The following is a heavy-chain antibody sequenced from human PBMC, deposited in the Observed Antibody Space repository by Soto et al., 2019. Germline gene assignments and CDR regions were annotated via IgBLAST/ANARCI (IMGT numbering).Heavy chain of an antibody. J-gene: IGHJ4*02. Sequence: PGGALRISCGGSGVTFRKYWMAWVRQAPGKRLEWVANIKQDGTETSYADSVKGRFTVSRDNAKNSLYLQMNSLGADDTAVYYCARENYFHYWAREPWSPSPQ. CDR2: IKQDGTET. CDR3: ARENYFHY. V-gene: IGHV3-7*01. CDR1: GVTFRKYW.